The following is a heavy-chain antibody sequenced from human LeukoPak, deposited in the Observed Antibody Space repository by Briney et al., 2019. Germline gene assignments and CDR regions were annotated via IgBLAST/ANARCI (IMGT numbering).Heavy chain of an antibody. Sequence: ASVKVSCKASGYTFTGYYMHWVRQAPGQGLEWMGWINPNSGGTNYPQKFQGRVTMTRDTSISTAYMELSRLRSDDTAVYYCARPPSRTSGSYFSDYWGQGTLVTVSS. CDR2: INPNSGGT. V-gene: IGHV1-2*02. CDR3: ARPPSRTSGSYFSDY. CDR1: GYTFTGYY. J-gene: IGHJ4*02. D-gene: IGHD3-10*01.